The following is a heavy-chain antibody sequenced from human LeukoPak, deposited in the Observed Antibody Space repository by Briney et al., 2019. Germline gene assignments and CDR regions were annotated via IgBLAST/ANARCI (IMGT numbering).Heavy chain of an antibody. CDR2: IKQDGSEK. CDR1: GFTCSSYW. J-gene: IGHJ4*02. V-gene: IGHV3-7*01. D-gene: IGHD6-19*01. CDR3: ARIRRGWSQNWDY. Sequence: PGGSLRLSCAASGFTCSSYWMSRVRQAPGKGLEWVANIKQDGSEKYYVDSVKGRFTISRDNAKNSLYLQMNSLRAEDTAVYYCARIRRGWSQNWDYWGQGTLVTVSS.